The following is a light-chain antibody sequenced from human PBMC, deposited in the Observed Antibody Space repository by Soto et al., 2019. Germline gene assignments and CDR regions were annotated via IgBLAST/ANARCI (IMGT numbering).Light chain of an antibody. CDR2: GAS. CDR3: QQRSNWPIT. J-gene: IGKJ5*01. Sequence: EIVLTQSPGTLSLSPGERVSLSCRASQSVTSRNLAWYQQRPGQAPRLLIYGASSRATGIPDRFSGSGSGTEFTLTIGSLEPEDFAVYYCQQRSNWPITFGQGTRLEI. V-gene: IGKV3D-20*02. CDR1: QSVTSRN.